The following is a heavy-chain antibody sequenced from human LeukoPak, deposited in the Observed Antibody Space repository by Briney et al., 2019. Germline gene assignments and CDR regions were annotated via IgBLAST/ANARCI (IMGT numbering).Heavy chain of an antibody. Sequence: GGSLRLSCAASGFDFSDYGMHWVRQAPGKGLEWVAVISYDGSDKYYGDYVDSVKGRFTISRDNSKNTLYLQLNSLRPEDTAVYYCAKGIYSSGWSYFDYWGHGTLVTVSS. CDR1: GFDFSDYG. J-gene: IGHJ4*01. D-gene: IGHD6-19*01. CDR3: AKGIYSSGWSYFDY. V-gene: IGHV3-30*18. CDR2: ISYDGSDK.